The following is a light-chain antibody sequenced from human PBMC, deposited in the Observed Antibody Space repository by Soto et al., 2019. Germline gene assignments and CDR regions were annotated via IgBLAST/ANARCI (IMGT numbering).Light chain of an antibody. J-gene: IGLJ1*01. V-gene: IGLV2-14*01. Sequence: QSALTQPASVSGSPGQSITISCTGTSSDVGGYNYVSRYQQHPGKAPKLMIYEVSNRPSGVSNRFSGSKSGNTASLTISGLQAEDEADYYCSSYTSSSIDYVFGTGIKLTVL. CDR2: EVS. CDR3: SSYTSSSIDYV. CDR1: SSDVGGYNY.